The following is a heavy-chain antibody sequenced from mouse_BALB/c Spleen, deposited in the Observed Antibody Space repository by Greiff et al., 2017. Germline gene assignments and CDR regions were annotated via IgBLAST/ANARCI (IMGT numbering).Heavy chain of an antibody. V-gene: IGHV5-17*02. CDR1: GFTFSSFG. CDR3: ARRDLDYYGSSFDY. Sequence: EVHLVESGGGLVQPGGSRKLSCAASGFTFSSFGMHWVRQAPEKGLEWVAYISSGSSTIYYADTVKGRFTISRDSPKNTLFLQMTSLRSEDTAMYYCARRDLDYYGSSFDYWGQGTTLTVSS. J-gene: IGHJ2*01. D-gene: IGHD1-1*01. CDR2: ISSGSSTI.